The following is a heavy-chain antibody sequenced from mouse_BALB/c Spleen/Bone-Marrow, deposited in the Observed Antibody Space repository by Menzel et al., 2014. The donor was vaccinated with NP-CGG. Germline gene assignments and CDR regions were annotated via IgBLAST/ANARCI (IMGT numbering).Heavy chain of an antibody. CDR3: ARDRGGLLFDY. V-gene: IGHV7-3*02. CDR1: GFTFTDYY. CDR2: IRNKANGYTT. D-gene: IGHD6-2*01. Sequence: EVQGVESGGGLVQPGGSLRLSCTTSGFTFTDYYMNWVRQPPGKALEWLGFIRNKANGYTTEYSASVRGRFTISRDNSQSTLYLQMNTLRAEDSATYYCARDRGGLLFDYWGQGTTLTVSS. J-gene: IGHJ2*01.